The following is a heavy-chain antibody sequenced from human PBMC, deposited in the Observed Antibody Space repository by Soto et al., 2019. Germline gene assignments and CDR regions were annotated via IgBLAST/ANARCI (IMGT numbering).Heavy chain of an antibody. CDR3: ARGGPYYDFWSGSPRGGMDV. J-gene: IGHJ6*02. Sequence: QVQLQQWGAGLLKPSETLSLTCAVYGGSFSGYYWSWIRQPPGKGLEWIGEINHSGSTNYNPSLKRRVTISVDTSKNQFSLKLSSVTAADTAVYYCARGGPYYDFWSGSPRGGMDVWGQGTTVTVSS. CDR1: GGSFSGYY. D-gene: IGHD3-3*01. V-gene: IGHV4-34*01. CDR2: INHSGST.